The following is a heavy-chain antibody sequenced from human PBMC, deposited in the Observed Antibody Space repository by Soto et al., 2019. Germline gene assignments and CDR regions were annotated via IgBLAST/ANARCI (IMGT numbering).Heavy chain of an antibody. J-gene: IGHJ6*02. CDR2: IYYSGST. CDR1: GGSISSYY. Sequence: PSETLSLTCTVSGGSISSYYWSWIRQPPGKGLEWIGYIYYSGSTNYNPSLKSRVTISVDTSKNQFSLKLSSVTAADTAVYYCARALQRNNYYYGMDVWGQGTTVTVS. D-gene: IGHD1-1*01. CDR3: ARALQRNNYYYGMDV. V-gene: IGHV4-59*01.